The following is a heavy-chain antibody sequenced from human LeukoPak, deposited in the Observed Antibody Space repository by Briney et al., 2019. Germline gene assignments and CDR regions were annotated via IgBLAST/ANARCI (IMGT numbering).Heavy chain of an antibody. V-gene: IGHV4-59*01. J-gene: IGHJ4*02. D-gene: IGHD4-17*01. Sequence: PSETLSLTCTVSGGSINNYYWSWIRQPPGKGLEWIGYIYYRGSTNYNPSLKSRVTFSVDTSKNQFSLKLNSVTAADTAVYYCARGGDYGDLRYFDYWGQGTLLTVSS. CDR3: ARGGDYGDLRYFDY. CDR1: GGSINNYY. CDR2: IYYRGST.